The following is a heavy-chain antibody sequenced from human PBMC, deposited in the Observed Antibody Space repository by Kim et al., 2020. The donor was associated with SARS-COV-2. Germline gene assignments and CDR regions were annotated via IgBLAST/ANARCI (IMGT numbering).Heavy chain of an antibody. CDR2: INHSGST. Sequence: SETLSLTCAVYGGSFSGYNWSWIRQPPGKGLEWIGEINHSGSTNYNPSLKSRVTISVDTSKNQFSLKLSSVTAADTAVYYCARVGRFLEWLLSNHYYYYMDGWGKGTTVTVSS. V-gene: IGHV4-34*01. CDR3: ARVGRFLEWLLSNHYYYYMDG. CDR1: GGSFSGYN. J-gene: IGHJ6*03. D-gene: IGHD3-3*01.